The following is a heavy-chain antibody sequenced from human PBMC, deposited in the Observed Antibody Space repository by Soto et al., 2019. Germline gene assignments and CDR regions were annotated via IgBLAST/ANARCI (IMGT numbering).Heavy chain of an antibody. Sequence: QVQLQESGPGLVKPSQTLSLTCTVSGGSISSGGYYWSWIRQHPGKGLEWIGYIYYSGSTYYNPSLKSRVTMSVDTYKDQFSLKLSSVTAADTAVYYCARDFTDSSGPTLGMGVWGQGTTVTVSS. CDR3: ARDFTDSSGPTLGMGV. V-gene: IGHV4-31*03. D-gene: IGHD6-19*01. J-gene: IGHJ6*02. CDR1: GGSISSGGYY. CDR2: IYYSGST.